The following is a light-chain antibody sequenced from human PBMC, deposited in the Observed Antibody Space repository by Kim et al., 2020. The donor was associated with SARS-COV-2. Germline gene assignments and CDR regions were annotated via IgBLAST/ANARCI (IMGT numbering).Light chain of an antibody. CDR1: QSLLHSNGYNY. CDR2: LGS. Sequence: DIVLTQSPLSLPVTPGEPASISCRSTQSLLHSNGYNYLDWYLQKPGQSPQLLIYLGSNRASGVPDRFSGSGSGTDFTLKISRVEAEDVGVYYCMQSVQGPPTFGQGTKVDIK. CDR3: MQSVQGPPT. V-gene: IGKV2-28*01. J-gene: IGKJ1*01.